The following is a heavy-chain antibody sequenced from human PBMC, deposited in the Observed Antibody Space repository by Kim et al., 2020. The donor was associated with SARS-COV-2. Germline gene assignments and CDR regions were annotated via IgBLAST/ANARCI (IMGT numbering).Heavy chain of an antibody. V-gene: IGHV1-69*13. CDR3: ARALWAARLSYYYGMDV. CDR1: GGTFSSYA. J-gene: IGHJ6*02. D-gene: IGHD6-6*01. Sequence: SVKVSCKASGGTFSSYAISWVRQAPGQGLEWMGGIIPIFGTANYAQKFQGRVTITADESTSTAYMELSSLRSEDTAVYYCARALWAARLSYYYGMDVWGQGTTVTVSS. CDR2: IIPIFGTA.